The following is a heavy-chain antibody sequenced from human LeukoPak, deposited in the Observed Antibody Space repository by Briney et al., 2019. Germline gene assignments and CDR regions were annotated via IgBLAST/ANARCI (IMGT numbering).Heavy chain of an antibody. CDR2: ISSNGGST. CDR3: ARGRALWFGELLSPWLDY. CDR1: GFTFSSYA. J-gene: IGHJ4*02. D-gene: IGHD3-10*01. V-gene: IGHV3-64*01. Sequence: PGGSLRLSCAASGFTFSSYAMHWVRQAPGKGLEYVSAISSNGGSTYYANSVKGRFTISRDNSKNTLYLQMGSLRAEDTAVYYCARGRALWFGELLSPWLDYWGQGTLVTVSS.